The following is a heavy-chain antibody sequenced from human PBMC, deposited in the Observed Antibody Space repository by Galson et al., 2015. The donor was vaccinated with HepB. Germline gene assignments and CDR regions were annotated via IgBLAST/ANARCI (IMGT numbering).Heavy chain of an antibody. Sequence: PALVKPTPTPTLTCTFSGFSLSSSGMCVTWIRQPPGKALEWLALIGWDDIKYYTTSLKTRLTISKDTSKNQVVLTLTNMDPVDTATYYCVRGYSDGFSGLWRFDPWGQGTLVTVSS. V-gene: IGHV2-70*01. D-gene: IGHD5-18*01. J-gene: IGHJ5*02. CDR1: GFSLSSSGMC. CDR3: VRGYSDGFSGLWRFDP. CDR2: IGWDDIK.